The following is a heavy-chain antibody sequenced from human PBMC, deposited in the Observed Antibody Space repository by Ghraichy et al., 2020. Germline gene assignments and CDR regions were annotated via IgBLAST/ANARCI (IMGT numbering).Heavy chain of an antibody. CDR3: ARSPGHLDCGEYQYYFDY. CDR2: VTLSGNT. J-gene: IGHJ4*02. CDR1: GGSISSYY. V-gene: IGHV4-59*01. D-gene: IGHD2-21*01. Sequence: SETLSLTCSVSGGSISSYYWSWIRQPPGKGLEWIGFVTLSGNTNYNPSLKSRVTISVDRSKNKFSLNLKSVTAADTAVYYCARSPGHLDCGEYQYYFDYWGQGTRVTVSS.